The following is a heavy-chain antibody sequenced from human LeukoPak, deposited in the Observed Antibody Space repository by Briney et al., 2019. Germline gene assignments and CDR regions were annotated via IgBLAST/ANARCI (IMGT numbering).Heavy chain of an antibody. CDR3: ARQLGAYSYPFDI. D-gene: IGHD3-16*01. J-gene: IGHJ3*02. CDR1: GGSISSSSYY. CDR2: IYFTGTT. Sequence: SEILSLTCTVSGGSISSSSYYWGWIRRPPGKGLEWIGSIYFTGTTLYNPSLTSRVTISVDTSKNQFSLRLNSVTAADTAVYYCARQLGAYSYPFDIWGQGTKVTVSS. V-gene: IGHV4-39*01.